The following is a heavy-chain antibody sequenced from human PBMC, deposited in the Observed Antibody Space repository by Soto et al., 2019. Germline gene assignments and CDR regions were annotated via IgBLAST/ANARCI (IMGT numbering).Heavy chain of an antibody. D-gene: IGHD3-22*01. Sequence: QVQLQESGPGLVKPSQTLSLTCTVSGGSISSGGYYWSWIRQHPGKGLEWIGYIYYSGSTYYNPSLKSRVTISVDTSKNQFSLKLSSVTAADTAVYYCAREWYYYDSSGYYPAGNDAFDIWGQGTMVTVSS. CDR2: IYYSGST. V-gene: IGHV4-31*03. CDR1: GGSISSGGYY. J-gene: IGHJ3*02. CDR3: AREWYYYDSSGYYPAGNDAFDI.